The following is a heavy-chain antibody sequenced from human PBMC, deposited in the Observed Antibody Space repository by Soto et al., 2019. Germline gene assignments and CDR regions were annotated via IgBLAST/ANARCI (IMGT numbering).Heavy chain of an antibody. V-gene: IGHV1-18*01. Sequence: QVLLVQSGAEVKQPGASVKVSCKASGYTFTNYGFTWVRQAPGQGLEWMGWISTYNGNTKYAQKVQGRLTMTTDTSTSTANMELTSLRSDDTAVYYCARTTVTASYYYMDVWGKGTTVTVSS. CDR3: ARTTVTASYYYMDV. CDR1: GYTFTNYG. D-gene: IGHD4-17*01. J-gene: IGHJ6*03. CDR2: ISTYNGNT.